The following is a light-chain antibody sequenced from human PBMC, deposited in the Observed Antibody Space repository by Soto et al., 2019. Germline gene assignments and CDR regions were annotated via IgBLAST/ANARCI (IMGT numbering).Light chain of an antibody. CDR2: GAS. CDR1: QSVSSNL. Sequence: EIVLMQSPGTLSLSPGERATLSCRASQSVSSNLLAWYQQKPGQAPRLLIYGASSRATGIPDRFSGSGSGTDFTLTISRLEPEDFALYYCQQYADSPITFGPGTKVDSK. V-gene: IGKV3-20*01. J-gene: IGKJ3*01. CDR3: QQYADSPIT.